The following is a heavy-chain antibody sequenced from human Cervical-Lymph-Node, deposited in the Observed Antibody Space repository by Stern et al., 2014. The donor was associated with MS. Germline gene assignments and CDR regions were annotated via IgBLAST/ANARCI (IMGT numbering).Heavy chain of an antibody. Sequence: VQLVESGPEVKKPGASVMVSCKPSGYTFTNYYIHWVRPAPGQGLAWIGIINPNGSVTASAQNFQGRLTMTRDTSTTTVYMRLITLTSEDTAMYYCTRAVGGVGREWGQGTLVFVSS. J-gene: IGHJ4*02. CDR1: GYTFTNYY. D-gene: IGHD3-16*01. CDR3: TRAVGGVGRE. CDR2: INPNGSVT. V-gene: IGHV1-46*01.